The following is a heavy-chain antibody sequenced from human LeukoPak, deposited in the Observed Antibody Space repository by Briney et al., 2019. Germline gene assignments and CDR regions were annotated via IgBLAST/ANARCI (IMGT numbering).Heavy chain of an antibody. J-gene: IGHJ3*02. CDR1: GGSLTNYY. V-gene: IGHV4-59*08. D-gene: IGHD6-13*01. CDR2: IYYSGST. Sequence: PSGTLSLTCTVSGGSLTNYYWSWLRQPPGKGLQWIGYIYYSGSTSFNSSLESRVTISVDTSKNQLSLKLSSVTAADTAVYYCARNLAVGSSSWLDAFDIWGQGTMVTVSS. CDR3: ARNLAVGSSSWLDAFDI.